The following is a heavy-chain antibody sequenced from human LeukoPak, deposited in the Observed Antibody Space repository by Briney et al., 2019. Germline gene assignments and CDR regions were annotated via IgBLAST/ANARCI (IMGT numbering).Heavy chain of an antibody. V-gene: IGHV1-3*04. CDR2: INTGNGYT. Sequence: GASVKVTCKASGYTFTNYAVHGVRQAPGQRLGCMGWINTGNGYTKYSQKFQGRVTITRDTSATIAYMELSSLKSEDTAVYYCARSAPYSDWYPDIWGQGTLVTVSS. J-gene: IGHJ4*02. D-gene: IGHD6-19*01. CDR1: GYTFTNYA. CDR3: ARSAPYSDWYPDI.